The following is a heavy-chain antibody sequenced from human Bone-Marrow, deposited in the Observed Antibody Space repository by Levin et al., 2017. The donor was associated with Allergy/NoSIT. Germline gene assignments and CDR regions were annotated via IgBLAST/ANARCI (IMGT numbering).Heavy chain of an antibody. CDR1: GFTFSSYA. D-gene: IGHD6-19*01. CDR3: AKALGYSSGWPRVDY. Sequence: PGGSLRLSCAASGFTFSSYAMNWVRQAPGKGLEWVSAIGGSGGSTYYADSVKGRFTISRDNSKNTLYLQMNSLRAEDTAVYYCAKALGYSSGWPRVDYWGQGTLVTVSS. J-gene: IGHJ4*02. V-gene: IGHV3-23*01. CDR2: IGGSGGST.